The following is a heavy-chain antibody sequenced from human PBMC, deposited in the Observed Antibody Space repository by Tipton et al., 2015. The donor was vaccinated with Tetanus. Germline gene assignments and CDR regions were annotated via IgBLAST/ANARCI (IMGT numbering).Heavy chain of an antibody. CDR3: AKDATPYDSSGYYGFDY. CDR1: GFTVSSNY. J-gene: IGHJ4*02. CDR2: ISWNSGSI. D-gene: IGHD3-22*01. V-gene: IGHV3-9*01. Sequence: SLRLSCAASGFTVSSNYMGWVRQAPGKGLEWVSGISWNSGSIGYADSVKGRFTISRDNAKNSLYLQMNSLRAEDTALYYCAKDATPYDSSGYYGFDYWGQGTLVTVSS.